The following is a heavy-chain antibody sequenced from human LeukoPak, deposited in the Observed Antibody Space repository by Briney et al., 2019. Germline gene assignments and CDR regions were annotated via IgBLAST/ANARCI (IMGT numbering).Heavy chain of an antibody. D-gene: IGHD3-22*01. CDR1: GYTFTGYY. J-gene: IGHJ4*02. CDR2: INPNSGGT. V-gene: IGHV1-2*02. Sequence: APVKVSCKASGYTFTGYYMHWVRQAPGQGLEWMGWINPNSGGTNYAQKFQGRVTMTRDTSISTAYMELSRLRSDDTAVYYCATNYYDSSGYYYVDYWGQGTLVTVSS. CDR3: ATNYYDSSGYYYVDY.